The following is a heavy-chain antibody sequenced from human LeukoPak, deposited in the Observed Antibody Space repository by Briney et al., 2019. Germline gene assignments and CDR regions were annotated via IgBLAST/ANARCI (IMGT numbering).Heavy chain of an antibody. V-gene: IGHV4-59*11. J-gene: IGHJ4*02. CDR3: ARDGGSTWDFDY. Sequence: PSETLSLTCTVSGGSLSSHYWSWTRQPPGKGLEWIGYIYSRGNTKYDPSLKSRVTISIDTSKNQSSLKLNSVTAADTAVYYCARDGGSTWDFDYWGQGTLVTVSS. CDR2: IYSRGNT. D-gene: IGHD6-13*01. CDR1: GGSLSSHY.